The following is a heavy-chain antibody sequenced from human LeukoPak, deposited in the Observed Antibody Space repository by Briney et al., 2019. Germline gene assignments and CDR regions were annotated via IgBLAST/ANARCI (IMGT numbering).Heavy chain of an antibody. Sequence: GGSLRLSCAASGFTFSGYWIHWVRQAPGRGLVWVAHINGDGSITTYADSAKGRFTISRDNAKNTVYLQMNSLRAEDTAVYYCARVGLIEDRSHWYLDLWGRGTLVTVSS. J-gene: IGHJ2*01. CDR3: ARVGLIEDRSHWYLDL. V-gene: IGHV3-74*01. CDR1: GFTFSGYW. CDR2: INGDGSIT. D-gene: IGHD2-15*01.